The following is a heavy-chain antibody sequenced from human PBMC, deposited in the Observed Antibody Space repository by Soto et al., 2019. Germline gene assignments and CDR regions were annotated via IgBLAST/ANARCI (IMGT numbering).Heavy chain of an antibody. V-gene: IGHV1-18*01. CDR2: ISAYNGNT. D-gene: IGHD5-12*01. CDR1: RYGCESRA. CDR3: ARDSILSTIAQRPKYLQHGMGV. Sequence: ASRYGCESRARWSAQHSPKKGLEWMGWISAYNGNTNYAQKLQGRVTMTTDTSTSTACMELRSLRSDDTAVYYCARDSILSTIAQRPKYLQHGMGV. J-gene: IGHJ6*01.